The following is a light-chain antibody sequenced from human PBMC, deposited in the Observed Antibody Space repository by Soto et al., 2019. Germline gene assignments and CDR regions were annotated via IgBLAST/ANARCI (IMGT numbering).Light chain of an antibody. CDR1: QSISSY. V-gene: IGKV3-11*01. J-gene: IGKJ5*01. Sequence: ETVLTQSQGTLSLSPGERATLSCRASQSISSYLAWYQQKPGQAPRLLIYDASNMATGIPARFSGSGSGTDFTLTISSLEPEDFAVYYCQQRSNWPPITFGQGTRLEI. CDR3: QQRSNWPPIT. CDR2: DAS.